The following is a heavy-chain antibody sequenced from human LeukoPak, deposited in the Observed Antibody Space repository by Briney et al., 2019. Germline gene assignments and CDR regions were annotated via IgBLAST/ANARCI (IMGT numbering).Heavy chain of an antibody. Sequence: ASVKVSCKASGYTFTGYYMHWVRQAPGQGLEWMGWINPNSGGTNYAQKFQGRVTMTRDTSISTAYMELSRLRSDDTAVYYCARAGLAYCGGDCYAPFDYWGQGTLVTVSS. D-gene: IGHD2-21*02. CDR3: ARAGLAYCGGDCYAPFDY. V-gene: IGHV1-2*02. J-gene: IGHJ4*02. CDR2: INPNSGGT. CDR1: GYTFTGYY.